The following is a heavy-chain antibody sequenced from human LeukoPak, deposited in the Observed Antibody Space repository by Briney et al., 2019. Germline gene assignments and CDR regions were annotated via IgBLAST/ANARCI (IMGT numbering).Heavy chain of an antibody. CDR2: ISTSGTTK. CDR3: ARDGDLDAFDI. CDR1: GFTFSDYY. V-gene: IGHV3-11*01. J-gene: IGHJ3*02. Sequence: GGSLRLSCAASGFTFSDYYMTWIRQAPGKGLEWVSYISTSGTTKYYADSVKGRFTISRVNVKNSLYLQMNSLRAEDTAVYYCARDGDLDAFDIWGQGTMVTVSS.